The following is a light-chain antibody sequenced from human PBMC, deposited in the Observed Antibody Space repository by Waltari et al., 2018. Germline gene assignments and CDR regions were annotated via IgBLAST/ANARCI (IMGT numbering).Light chain of an antibody. J-gene: IGKJ4*01. CDR3: QQSYAIPLT. CDR1: QNINNY. CDR2: ATS. Sequence: DIHMTQSPSSLSASVGDRVTITCRASQNINNYLNWYHQTPGKAPKLLIYATSNLQSGVPSRFSGSGSGTDFTLTISSLQPEDFATYYCQQSYAIPLTFGGGTKVEI. V-gene: IGKV1-39*01.